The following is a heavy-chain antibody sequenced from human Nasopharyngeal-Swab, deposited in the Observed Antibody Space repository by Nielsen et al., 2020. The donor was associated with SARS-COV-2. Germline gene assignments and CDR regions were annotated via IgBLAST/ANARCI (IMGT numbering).Heavy chain of an antibody. CDR3: VRGYGGNSEVDAFDI. D-gene: IGHD4-23*01. CDR1: KFSFSSHA. V-gene: IGHV3-30*04. CDR2: IAYDGSNK. Sequence: GGSLRLSCAASKFSFSSHAVHWVRQAPGKGLEWVAVIAYDGSNKYYVDSVRGRFTISRDNSKNTLYLQMNSLRAEDTAVYYCVRGYGGNSEVDAFDIWGQGTMVTVSS. J-gene: IGHJ3*02.